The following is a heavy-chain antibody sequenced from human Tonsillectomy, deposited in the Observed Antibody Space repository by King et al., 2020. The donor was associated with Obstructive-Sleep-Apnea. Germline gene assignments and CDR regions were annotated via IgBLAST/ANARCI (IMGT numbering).Heavy chain of an antibody. D-gene: IGHD3-22*01. Sequence: ITLKESGPTLVKPTQTLTLTCTFSGFSLSTSGVGVGWIRQPPGKALEWLALIYWDDDKRYSPSLKSRLTITKDTSKNQVVLTMTNMDPVDTATYYCAHSKFEHYYDSSGYFFTTHYFDYWGQGTLVTVSS. CDR1: GFSLSTSGVG. J-gene: IGHJ4*02. CDR3: AHSKFEHYYDSSGYFFTTHYFDY. V-gene: IGHV2-5*02. CDR2: IYWDDDK.